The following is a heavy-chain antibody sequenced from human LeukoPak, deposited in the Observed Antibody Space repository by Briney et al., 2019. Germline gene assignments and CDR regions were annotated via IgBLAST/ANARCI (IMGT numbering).Heavy chain of an antibody. D-gene: IGHD2-15*01. CDR2: LYHSGTT. J-gene: IGHJ2*01. CDR3: ARVEVPRDINDWYFDL. Sequence: SETLSLTCTVSGYSLAHGFFWAWIRQPPGGGLEWLGSLYHSGTTYYNTSLKSRISTSVDTSKNQFSLKLRLVTAADTAVYYCARVEVPRDINDWYFDLWGRGTLVTVSS. V-gene: IGHV4-38-2*02. CDR1: GYSLAHGFF.